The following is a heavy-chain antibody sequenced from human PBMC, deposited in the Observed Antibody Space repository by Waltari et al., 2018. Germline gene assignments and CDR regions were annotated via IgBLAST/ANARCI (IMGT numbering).Heavy chain of an antibody. J-gene: IGHJ3*02. CDR3: AKATRTTTLPDIMFPNDAFDI. CDR2: ISWNSGSI. D-gene: IGHD1-1*01. CDR1: GFTFDDYA. Sequence: EVQLVESGGGLVQPGRSLRLSCAASGFTFDDYAMHWVRQAPGKGLEWVSGISWNSGSIGYADSVKGRFTISRDNAKNSLYLQMNSLRAEDTALYYCAKATRTTTLPDIMFPNDAFDIWGQGTMVTVSS. V-gene: IGHV3-9*01.